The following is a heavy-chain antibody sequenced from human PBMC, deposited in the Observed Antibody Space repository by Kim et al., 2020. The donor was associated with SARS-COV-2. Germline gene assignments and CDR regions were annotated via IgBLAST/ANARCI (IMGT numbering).Heavy chain of an antibody. D-gene: IGHD1-26*01. CDR3: ASTGGYLRYYGVDV. V-gene: IGHV3-7*01. J-gene: IGHJ6*02. Sequence: VESVKGRLTTSSDNAKNSPYLQMNSLRAEDTAVYYCASTGGYLRYYGVDVWGQGTTVAVSS.